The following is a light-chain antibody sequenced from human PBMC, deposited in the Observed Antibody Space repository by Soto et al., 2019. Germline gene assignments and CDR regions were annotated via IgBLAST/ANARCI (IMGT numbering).Light chain of an antibody. CDR3: SSYAGSNNLNV. CDR2: EVS. CDR1: SSDVGGYNY. V-gene: IGLV2-8*01. Sequence: QSALTQPPSASGSPGQSVTISCTGTSSDVGGYNYVSWYQQHPGKAPKLMIYEVSKRPSGVPDRFSGSKSGNTASLTVSGLQAEDEADYYCSSYAGSNNLNVFGTGTKLTLL. J-gene: IGLJ1*01.